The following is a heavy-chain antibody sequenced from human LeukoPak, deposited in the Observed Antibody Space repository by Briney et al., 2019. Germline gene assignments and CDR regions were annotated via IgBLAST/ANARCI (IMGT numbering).Heavy chain of an antibody. Sequence: SETLSLTCTVSGGSIISTTYYWGWIWQPPGKGLEWIGSTYYSGTTYYNPSLKSRVTISVDTSKNQFSLKLSSVTAADTAVYYCARSSEGRYYYDSSGYSYYYYYMDVWGKGTTVTISS. CDR1: GGSIISTTYY. V-gene: IGHV4-39*07. D-gene: IGHD3-22*01. CDR2: TYYSGTT. J-gene: IGHJ6*03. CDR3: ARSSEGRYYYDSSGYSYYYYYMDV.